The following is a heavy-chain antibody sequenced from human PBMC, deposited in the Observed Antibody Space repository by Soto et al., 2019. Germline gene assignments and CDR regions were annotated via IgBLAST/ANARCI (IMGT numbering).Heavy chain of an antibody. V-gene: IGHV3-11*05. CDR1: GFTFSDYY. CDR2: ISSSSSYT. Sequence: QVQLVESGGGLVKPGGSLRLSCAASGFTFSDYYMSWIRQAPGKGLEWVSYISSSSSYTNYADSVKGRFTISRDNAKNSLYLQMNSLRAEDTAVYYCARDPIVVVPAAMSNYYYGMDVWGQGTTVTVSS. J-gene: IGHJ6*02. CDR3: ARDPIVVVPAAMSNYYYGMDV. D-gene: IGHD2-2*01.